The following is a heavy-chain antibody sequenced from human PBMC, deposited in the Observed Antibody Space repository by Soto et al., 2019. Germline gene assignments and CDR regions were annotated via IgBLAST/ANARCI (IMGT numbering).Heavy chain of an antibody. CDR3: AMDYGDRPEYFKH. J-gene: IGHJ1*01. V-gene: IGHV1-18*04. CDR1: GYTFTSYG. Sequence: QVQLVQSGPDLKRPGASMKVSRKASGYTFTSYGISWVRQAPGQGLEWMAWISPLKGRTQYSQKAQGRVTLSTDTSSNTAYMEMTNLRVDVTAVYYCAMDYGDRPEYFKHWGQGTLVTVS. D-gene: IGHD4-17*01. CDR2: ISPLKGRT.